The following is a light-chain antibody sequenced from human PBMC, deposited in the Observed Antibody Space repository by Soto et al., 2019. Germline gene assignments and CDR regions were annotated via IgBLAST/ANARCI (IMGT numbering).Light chain of an antibody. J-gene: IGKJ1*01. CDR3: HQYGSSSWT. CDR1: QSVSSSY. Sequence: ENVLTQSPGTLSLSPGERATLSCRASQSVSSSYLAWYQQKSGQAPRLLIYGASSRATGIPDRFSGSGYGTDFTLTISRLEPEDCAVYYCHQYGSSSWTFGQGTKVDIK. V-gene: IGKV3-20*01. CDR2: GAS.